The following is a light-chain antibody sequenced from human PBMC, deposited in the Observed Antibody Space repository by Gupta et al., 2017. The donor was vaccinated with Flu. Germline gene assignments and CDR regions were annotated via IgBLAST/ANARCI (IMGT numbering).Light chain of an antibody. Sequence: EIVLTQSPGTLSLSPGERATLSCRASQSVSSSYLAWYQQKPCQAPRLLIYGASSRATGIPDRFSGSGSGTEFTLTISRLEPEDFAVYYCQQDGSSPITFGQGTLLEIK. CDR3: QQDGSSPIT. V-gene: IGKV3-20*01. J-gene: IGKJ5*01. CDR2: GAS. CDR1: QSVSSSY.